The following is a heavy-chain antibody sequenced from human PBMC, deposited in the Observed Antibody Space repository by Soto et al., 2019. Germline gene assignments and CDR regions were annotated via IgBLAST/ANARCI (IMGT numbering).Heavy chain of an antibody. D-gene: IGHD2-15*01. CDR3: AYLPCSGGSCYWFSYSGMDV. CDR2: IYWDDDK. Sequence: QITLKESGPTLVKPTQTLTLTCTFSGFSLSTSGVGVAWIRQPPGKALEWLALIYWDDDKRYRPSLETRLTVTKDTSKNQVVLSMTNMCSVDTATYYCAYLPCSGGSCYWFSYSGMDVWGQGHTVTVSS. V-gene: IGHV2-5*02. J-gene: IGHJ6*02. CDR1: GFSLSTSGVG.